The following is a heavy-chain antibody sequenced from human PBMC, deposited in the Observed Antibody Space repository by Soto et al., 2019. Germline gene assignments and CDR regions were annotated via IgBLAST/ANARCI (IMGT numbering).Heavy chain of an antibody. CDR2: IYWNDDK. Sequence: QITLKESGPTLVKPTQTLTLTCTLSGFSHSTSGVAVGWIRQPPGQALEWLGHIYWNDDKYYSTSLKSRLSLSKDTSKNQVVLTMTNVDPLDTGTYYCARLLSADLFSSDPWGQGTLVTVSS. J-gene: IGHJ5*02. CDR3: ARLLSADLFSSDP. V-gene: IGHV2-5*01. D-gene: IGHD2-21*02. CDR1: GFSHSTSGVA.